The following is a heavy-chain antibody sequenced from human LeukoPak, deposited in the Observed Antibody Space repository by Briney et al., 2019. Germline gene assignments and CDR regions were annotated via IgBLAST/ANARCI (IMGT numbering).Heavy chain of an antibody. J-gene: IGHJ4*02. CDR2: IKQDGSEK. D-gene: IGHD2-15*01. CDR1: GFTFSDYY. Sequence: SGGSLRLSCAASGFTFSDYYMSWIRQAPGKGLEWVANIKQDGSEKYYVDSVKGRFTISRDNAKNSLYLQMNSLRAEDTAVYYCARVASGGRTLPFDYWGQGTLVTVSS. V-gene: IGHV3-7*01. CDR3: ARVASGGRTLPFDY.